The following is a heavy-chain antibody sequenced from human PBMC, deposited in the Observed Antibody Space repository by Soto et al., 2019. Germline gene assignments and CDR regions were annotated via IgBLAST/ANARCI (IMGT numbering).Heavy chain of an antibody. D-gene: IGHD2-15*01. Sequence: EVQLLESGGGLVQPGGSLRLSCAASGFTFSSYAMSWVRQAPEKGLEWVSAISGSGGSTYYADSVKGRFTISRDNSKNTLYLQMNSLRAEDTAVYYCAKDRYCSGGSCYSEWAFDIWGQGTMVTVSS. V-gene: IGHV3-23*01. CDR1: GFTFSSYA. CDR2: ISGSGGST. J-gene: IGHJ3*02. CDR3: AKDRYCSGGSCYSEWAFDI.